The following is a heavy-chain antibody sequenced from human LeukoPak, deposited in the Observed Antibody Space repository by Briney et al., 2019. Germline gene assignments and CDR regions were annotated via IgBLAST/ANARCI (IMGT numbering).Heavy chain of an antibody. V-gene: IGHV1-69*05. CDR3: ARDEAVAGTFDY. D-gene: IGHD6-19*01. CDR1: GGSFRTYP. Sequence: SVKVSCKASGGSFRTYPISWVRQAPGQGLEWMGGIIPIFGTANYAQKFQGRVTITTDESTSTAYMELSSLRSEDTAVYYCARDEAVAGTFDYWGQGTLVTVPS. J-gene: IGHJ4*02. CDR2: IIPIFGTA.